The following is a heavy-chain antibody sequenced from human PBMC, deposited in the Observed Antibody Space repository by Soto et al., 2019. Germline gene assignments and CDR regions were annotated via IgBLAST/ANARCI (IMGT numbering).Heavy chain of an antibody. V-gene: IGHV1-18*01. CDR3: TREPPRATAGLNYFDP. D-gene: IGHD6-13*01. J-gene: IGHJ5*02. Sequence: QVQLVQSGTELKKPGASVKVSCKTSGYTFINFGIGWVRQAPGQGLEWMGWISPFNGHTHYAQKFQGRVSLTTDTSTSTAFLELRSLTYDDTAVYYCTREPPRATAGLNYFDPWGQGTLVTVSS. CDR1: GYTFINFG. CDR2: ISPFNGHT.